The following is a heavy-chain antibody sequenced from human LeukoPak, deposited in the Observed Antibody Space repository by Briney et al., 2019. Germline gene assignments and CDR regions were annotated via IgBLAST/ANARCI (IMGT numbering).Heavy chain of an antibody. Sequence: GSLRLSCAASGFTFSRYGMHWVRQAPGKGLAGEAVISYDGSNKYYADSVKGRFTISRDNSKNTLYLQMNSLRAEDTAVYYCAKDRYYYDSSGYPHPDYWGQGTLVTVSS. V-gene: IGHV3-30*18. CDR3: AKDRYYYDSSGYPHPDY. J-gene: IGHJ4*02. CDR2: ISYDGSNK. CDR1: GFTFSRYG. D-gene: IGHD3-22*01.